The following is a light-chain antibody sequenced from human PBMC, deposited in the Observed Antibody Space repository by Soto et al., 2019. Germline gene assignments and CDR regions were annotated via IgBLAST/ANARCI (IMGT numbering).Light chain of an antibody. V-gene: IGKV1-39*01. J-gene: IGKJ5*01. CDR1: QSIGYY. Sequence: DIQMTQSPSSLSASVGDRVTITCRASQSIGYYLSWYQHKPGKAPKLLIYAASRLQSGVPSRFRGSGSGTDFTLTISSLQPEDFATYYCQQSYNTPRVPFGQGTRLEI. CDR3: QQSYNTPRVP. CDR2: AAS.